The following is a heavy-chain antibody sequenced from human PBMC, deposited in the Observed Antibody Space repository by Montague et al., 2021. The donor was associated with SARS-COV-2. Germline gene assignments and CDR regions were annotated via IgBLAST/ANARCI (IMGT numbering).Heavy chain of an antibody. V-gene: IGHV4-39*02. CDR3: ARLKRYFDSSGSPSAFDF. Sequence: SETLSLTCTVSGGSITNNIDYWAWTRQPPGKGLEWIGSIYYTGYTYYNPSLKSRVTISVVTSKNHFTLKLSSVTAAETAVYYCARLKRYFDSSGSPSAFDFWGQGTKVTVSS. CDR1: GGSITNNIDY. D-gene: IGHD3-22*01. J-gene: IGHJ3*01. CDR2: IYYTGYT.